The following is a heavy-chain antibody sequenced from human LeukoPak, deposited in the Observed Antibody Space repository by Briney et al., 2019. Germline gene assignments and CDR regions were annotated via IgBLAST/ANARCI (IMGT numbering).Heavy chain of an antibody. CDR1: GGSISSSSYY. CDR3: ARDSDSSGYYYDY. V-gene: IGHV4-39*07. Sequence: TSETLSLTCTASGGSISSSSYYWGWIRQPPGKGLEWIGSIYYSGSTYYNPSLKSRVTISVDTSKNQFSLKLSSVTAADTAVYYCARDSDSSGYYYDYWGQGTLVTVSS. CDR2: IYYSGST. J-gene: IGHJ4*02. D-gene: IGHD3-22*01.